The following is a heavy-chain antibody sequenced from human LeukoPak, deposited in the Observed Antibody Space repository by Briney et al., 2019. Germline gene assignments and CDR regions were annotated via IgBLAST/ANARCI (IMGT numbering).Heavy chain of an antibody. V-gene: IGHV5-51*01. CDR3: ARQGAAAGIDY. Sequence: GASLKISCKGSGYSFTSCWIGWVSQMPGKGLEWMGIIYPGDSDTRYSPSFQGQVTISADKSITTASLQWSSLKASDTAMYYCARQGAAAGIDYWGQGTLVTVSS. J-gene: IGHJ4*02. D-gene: IGHD6-13*01. CDR2: IYPGDSDT. CDR1: GYSFTSCW.